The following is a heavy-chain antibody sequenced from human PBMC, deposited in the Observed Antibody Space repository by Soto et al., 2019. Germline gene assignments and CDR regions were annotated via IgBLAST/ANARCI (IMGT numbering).Heavy chain of an antibody. V-gene: IGHV4-59*01. CDR3: ARDLWGYCGTDCYPLDV. J-gene: IGHJ6*02. CDR2: IYYSGST. Sequence: TSETLSLTCTFSGCSISSYYWSWIRQPPGKGLEWIGSIYYSGSTYYNPSLKSRVTISVDTSKNQFSLKLNSVTAADTAVYYCARDLWGYCGTDCYPLDVWGQGTTVTVSS. D-gene: IGHD2-21*02. CDR1: GCSISSYY.